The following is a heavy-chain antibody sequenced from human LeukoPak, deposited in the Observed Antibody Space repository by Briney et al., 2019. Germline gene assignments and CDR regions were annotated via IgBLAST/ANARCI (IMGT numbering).Heavy chain of an antibody. D-gene: IGHD4-11*01. J-gene: IGHJ4*02. V-gene: IGHV3-33*06. CDR3: AKDAQRGFDYSNSLEY. CDR1: QFTFSHYG. Sequence: GGSLTLSCVASQFTFSHYGMHWVRQAPGKGLEWVAVIWNDGSSQYYADSVKGRFTISRDNFQDTVYLQMNSLRAEDTAVYYCAKDAQRGFDYSNSLEYCGQGTLVTVSS. CDR2: IWNDGSSQ.